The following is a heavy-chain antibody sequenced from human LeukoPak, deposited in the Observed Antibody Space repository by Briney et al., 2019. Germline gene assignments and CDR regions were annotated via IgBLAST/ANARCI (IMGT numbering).Heavy chain of an antibody. CDR3: ARELGCSSTSCYTQRWFDP. Sequence: ASVKVSCKASGGTFSSYAISRVRQAPGQGLEWMGGIIPIFGTANYAQKFQGRVTITADESTSTAYMELSSLRSEDTAVYYCARELGCSSTSCYTQRWFDPWGQGTLVTVSS. CDR1: GGTFSSYA. J-gene: IGHJ5*02. V-gene: IGHV1-69*13. CDR2: IIPIFGTA. D-gene: IGHD2-2*02.